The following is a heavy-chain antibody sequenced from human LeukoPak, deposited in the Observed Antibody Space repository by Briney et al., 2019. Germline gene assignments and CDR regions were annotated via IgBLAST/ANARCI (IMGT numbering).Heavy chain of an antibody. J-gene: IGHJ4*02. CDR1: GYTFSSYG. Sequence: PGGSLRLSCAASGYTFSSYGMSWVRQAPGKGLEWVSGISASGGSTYYADSVKGRFTISRDNSKNTLYLQMNSLRAEDTAVYYCARDGRVVVINGIDYWGQGTLVTVSS. D-gene: IGHD3-22*01. CDR3: ARDGRVVVINGIDY. CDR2: ISASGGST. V-gene: IGHV3-23*01.